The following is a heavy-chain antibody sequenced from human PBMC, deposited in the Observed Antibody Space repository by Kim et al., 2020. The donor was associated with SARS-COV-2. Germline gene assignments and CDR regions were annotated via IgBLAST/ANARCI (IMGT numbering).Heavy chain of an antibody. D-gene: IGHD3-3*01. V-gene: IGHV3-66*01. CDR3: ARDLLEQGGMDV. Sequence: GGSLRLSCAASGITVSNNYMSWVRQAPGKGLEWVSVIYSGGSTYYADSVKGRFTISRDNSKNTLYLQMNSLRAEDTAVYYCARDLLEQGGMDVWGQGTTVTVSS. CDR2: IYSGGST. CDR1: GITVSNNY. J-gene: IGHJ6*02.